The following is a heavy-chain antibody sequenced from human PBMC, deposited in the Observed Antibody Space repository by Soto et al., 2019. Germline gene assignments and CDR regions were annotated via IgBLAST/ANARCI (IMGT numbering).Heavy chain of an antibody. Sequence: SETLSLTCSVSGGSISGYFWSWIRQPPGRGLEWIGNIYNSGNTNYNPSLMSRVTISVDTSKNQVSLNLTSVTAADTAVYYCAAPPRYWGQGILVTV. D-gene: IGHD6-6*01. CDR2: IYNSGNT. J-gene: IGHJ4*01. CDR1: GGSISGYF. CDR3: AAPPRY. V-gene: IGHV4-59*01.